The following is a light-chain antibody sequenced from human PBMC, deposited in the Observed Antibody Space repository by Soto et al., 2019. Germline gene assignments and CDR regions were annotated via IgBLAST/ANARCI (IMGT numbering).Light chain of an antibody. J-gene: IGLJ3*02. V-gene: IGLV2-11*01. CDR1: SSDVGGYNY. Sequence: QSALTQPRSVSGSPGQSVTISCTGTSSDVGGYNYVSWYQQHPGKAPQLMIYDVSERPSGVPDRFSGSKSGNTASLTISGLQAEDEADYYCCSYAGSYTLVFGGGTKLTVL. CDR2: DVS. CDR3: CSYAGSYTLV.